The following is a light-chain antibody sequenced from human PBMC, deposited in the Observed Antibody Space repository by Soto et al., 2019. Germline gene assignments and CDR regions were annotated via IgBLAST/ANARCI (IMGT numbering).Light chain of an antibody. CDR3: QQYGSSPMYT. J-gene: IGKJ2*01. Sequence: EIVLTQSPGTLSLSPGERATLSCRASRSVSGYLAWYQQKPGQAPRLLIHDASSSVTGIPDRFSGSGSGTDFTLTISRLEPEDFAVYYCQQYGSSPMYTFGQGTKLDIK. CDR2: DAS. CDR1: RSVSGY. V-gene: IGKV3-20*01.